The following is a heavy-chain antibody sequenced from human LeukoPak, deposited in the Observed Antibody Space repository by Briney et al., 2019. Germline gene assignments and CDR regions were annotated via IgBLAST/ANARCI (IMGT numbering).Heavy chain of an antibody. Sequence: PGGSLRLSCAASGFTFSDYCMSWIRQAPGKGLEWVSYISSSGSTIYYADSVKGRFTISRDNAKNSLYLQMNSLRAEDTAVYYCARKNYYDSSVAFDIWGQGTMVTVSS. V-gene: IGHV3-11*04. CDR3: ARKNYYDSSVAFDI. D-gene: IGHD3-22*01. J-gene: IGHJ3*02. CDR1: GFTFSDYC. CDR2: ISSSGSTI.